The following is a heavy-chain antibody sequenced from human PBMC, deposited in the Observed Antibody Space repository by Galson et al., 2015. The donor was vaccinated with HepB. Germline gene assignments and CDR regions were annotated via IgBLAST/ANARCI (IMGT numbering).Heavy chain of an antibody. CDR3: TTGSAAGRDY. Sequence: LRLSCAASGRTFSNHPMHWVRQAPGKGLEWVVLISYDGSNKYYADSVKGRFTISRDNSKKTLYLQMSGLRADDTAVYFCTTGSAAGRDYWGQGTLVIVSS. CDR1: GRTFSNHP. CDR2: ISYDGSNK. J-gene: IGHJ4*02. V-gene: IGHV3-30*14. D-gene: IGHD1-14*01.